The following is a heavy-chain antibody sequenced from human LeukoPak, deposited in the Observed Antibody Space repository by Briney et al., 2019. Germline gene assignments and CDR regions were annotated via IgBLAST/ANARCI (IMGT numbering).Heavy chain of an antibody. J-gene: IGHJ6*03. Sequence: GGSLRLSCAASGFTFTGYGMHWVRQAPGKGLEWVAFIRYDGSDEYYVDSVKGRFSISRDNSKNTLYLQMNSLRAEDTAVYYCAKDEAYYYGSGISYYYYMDVWGKGTTVTISS. CDR2: IRYDGSDE. D-gene: IGHD3-10*01. CDR3: AKDEAYYYGSGISYYYYMDV. V-gene: IGHV3-30*02. CDR1: GFTFTGYG.